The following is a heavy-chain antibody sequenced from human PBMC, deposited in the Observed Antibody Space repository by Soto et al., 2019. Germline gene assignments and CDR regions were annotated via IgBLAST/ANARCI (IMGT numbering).Heavy chain of an antibody. CDR1: GDSVSRTSVA. CDR2: TYYRSKWNS. J-gene: IGHJ4*02. V-gene: IGHV6-1*01. Sequence: QVQLHQSGPGLVKPSQTLSLTCAISGDSVSRTSVAWNWIRQSPSRGLEWLGRTYYRSKWNSDYAVSVRDPITINPDTSKSQFSPQLNSVTPEDTAVYYCVRGQFSAFDCWGQGTLVTVSS. CDR3: VRGQFSAFDC.